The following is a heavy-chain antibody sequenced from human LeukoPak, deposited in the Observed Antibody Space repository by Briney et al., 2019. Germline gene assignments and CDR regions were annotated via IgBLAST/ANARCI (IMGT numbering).Heavy chain of an antibody. CDR2: IIPIFGTA. V-gene: IGHV1-69*05. J-gene: IGHJ4*02. CDR3: ARGKDSSWYAGGY. Sequence: GASVKVSCKASGGTLSSYGICWVRQAPGQGLDWMGGIIPIFGTANYAQKFQGRVTMTRNTSISTAYMELSSLRSEDTAVYYCARGKDSSWYAGGYWGQGTLVTVSS. CDR1: GGTLSSYG. D-gene: IGHD6-13*01.